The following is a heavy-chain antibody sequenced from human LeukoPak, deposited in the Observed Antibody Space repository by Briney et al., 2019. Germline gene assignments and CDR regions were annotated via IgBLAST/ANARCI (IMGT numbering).Heavy chain of an antibody. J-gene: IGHJ4*02. CDR2: ISSSSSTI. D-gene: IGHD4-17*01. CDR3: AREDYGEDY. V-gene: IGHV3-48*02. Sequence: GGSLRLSCAAPGFTLISYNMNWVRQAPGKGLEWVSYISSSSSTIYYADSVTGRFTVSRDNAKNSLFLQMNSLRDEDTAVYYCAREDYGEDYWGQGTLVTVSS. CDR1: GFTLISYN.